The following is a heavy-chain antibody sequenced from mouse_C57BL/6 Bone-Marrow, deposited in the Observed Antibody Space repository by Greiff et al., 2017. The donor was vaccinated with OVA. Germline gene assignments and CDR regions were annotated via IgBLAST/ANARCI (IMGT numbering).Heavy chain of an antibody. Sequence: DVQLVESGGGLVKPGGSLKLSCAASGFTFSSYAMSWVRQTPEKRLEWVATISDGGSYTYYPDNVKGRFTISRDNAKNNLYLQMSHLKSEDTAMYYCARDRAYYGSAWFAYGGRGTLVTVSA. V-gene: IGHV5-4*01. CDR2: ISDGGSYT. D-gene: IGHD1-1*01. CDR3: ARDRAYYGSAWFAY. CDR1: GFTFSSYA. J-gene: IGHJ3*01.